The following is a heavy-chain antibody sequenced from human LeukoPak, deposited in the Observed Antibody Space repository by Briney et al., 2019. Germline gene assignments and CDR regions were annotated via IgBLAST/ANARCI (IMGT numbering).Heavy chain of an antibody. CDR2: INQDGSDI. CDR1: GFILSNSW. Sequence: GGSLRLSCAASGFILSNSWMSWVRQGPGKGLEWVANINQDGSDIYYADSVKGRFTISKDDATNSVYLQMNSLRAEDTAVYFCAREEGYGAVDFWGQGTLVTVSS. CDR3: AREEGYGAVDF. V-gene: IGHV3-7*01. J-gene: IGHJ4*02. D-gene: IGHD4-17*01.